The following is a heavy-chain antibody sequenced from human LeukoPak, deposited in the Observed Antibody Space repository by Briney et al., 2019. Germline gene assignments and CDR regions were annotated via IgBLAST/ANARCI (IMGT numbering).Heavy chain of an antibody. CDR3: ARYASGSYYWFDP. CDR2: INHSGST. D-gene: IGHD3-10*01. V-gene: IGHV4-34*01. J-gene: IGHJ5*02. Sequence: SETLSLTCAVYGGSFSGYYWSWIRQPPGKGLEWIGEINHSGSTNYNPSLKSRVTISVDTSKNQISLKLSSVTTADTALYYCARYASGSYYWFDPWGQGTLVTVSS. CDR1: GGSFSGYY.